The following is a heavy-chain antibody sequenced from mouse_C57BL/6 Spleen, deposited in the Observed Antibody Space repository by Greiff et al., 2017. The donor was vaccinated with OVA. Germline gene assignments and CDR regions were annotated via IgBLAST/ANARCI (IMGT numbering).Heavy chain of an antibody. D-gene: IGHD2-5*01. CDR1: GYTFTSYW. V-gene: IGHV1-7*01. Sequence: QVHVKQSGAELAKPGASVKLSCKASGYTFTSYWMHWVKQRPGQGLEWIGYINPSSGYTKYNQKFKDKATLTADKSSSTAYMQLSSLTYEDSAVYYCARRNYSNPWYFDVWGTGTTVTVSS. CDR3: ARRNYSNPWYFDV. CDR2: INPSSGYT. J-gene: IGHJ1*03.